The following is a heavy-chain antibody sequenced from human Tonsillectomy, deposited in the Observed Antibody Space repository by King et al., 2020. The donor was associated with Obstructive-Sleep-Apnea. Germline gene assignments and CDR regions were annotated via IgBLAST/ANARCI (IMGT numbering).Heavy chain of an antibody. D-gene: IGHD3-22*01. J-gene: IGHJ4*02. Sequence: VQLQESGPGLVEPSETLSLTCTVSGGSITTYYWSWIRQPPGRGLEWSGYIYHSGSTNYNPSLKRRVTISVDTSKNQFSRKLSSVSAADAAVYYCARLTGYYYPFDYWGQGTLVTVSS. CDR1: GGSITTYY. CDR3: ARLTGYYYPFDY. CDR2: IYHSGST. V-gene: IGHV4-59*08.